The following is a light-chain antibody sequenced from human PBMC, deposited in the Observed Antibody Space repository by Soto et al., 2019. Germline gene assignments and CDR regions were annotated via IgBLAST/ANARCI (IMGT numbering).Light chain of an antibody. Sequence: QSVLAQPRSVSGSPGQLLTISCTGTSSDVDDYRYVSWYQQYPGKAPKLVIYDGNKRPSGVPDRFSGSNSGNTASLTISGLQAEDEADYYCSSYVTTPEIFGTGTKVTVL. V-gene: IGLV2-11*01. CDR1: SSDVDDYRY. J-gene: IGLJ1*01. CDR2: DGN. CDR3: SSYVTTPEI.